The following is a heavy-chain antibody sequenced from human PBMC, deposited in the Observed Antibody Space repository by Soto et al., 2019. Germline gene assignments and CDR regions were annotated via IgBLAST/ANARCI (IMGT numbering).Heavy chain of an antibody. Sequence: EVQLLESGGGLVQPGGSLRLSCAASGFTFSSYAMSWVRQAPGKGLEWVSAISGSGGTTYYADSVKGRFTFSRDNSKNTLYLQRSSLRAEDTAVYYCAKTAHGWFSAFDIWGQGTMVTVSS. CDR2: ISGSGGTT. CDR3: AKTAHGWFSAFDI. V-gene: IGHV3-23*01. D-gene: IGHD6-19*01. J-gene: IGHJ3*02. CDR1: GFTFSSYA.